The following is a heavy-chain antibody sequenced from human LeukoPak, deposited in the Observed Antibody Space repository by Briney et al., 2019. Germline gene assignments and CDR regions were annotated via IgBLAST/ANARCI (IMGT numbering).Heavy chain of an antibody. Sequence: SETLSLTCAVSGGSVSHSNWWTWVRQSPGKGLEWIGEVHPSEGTNYNPSLKSRVTISLDKSKDQFSLELSSVTAADTAVYYCASHQASSGSYYEEVRYYFDYWGQGTLVTVSS. D-gene: IGHD3-10*01. CDR2: VHPSEGT. CDR3: ASHQASSGSYYEEVRYYFDY. J-gene: IGHJ4*02. V-gene: IGHV4-4*02. CDR1: GGSVSHSNW.